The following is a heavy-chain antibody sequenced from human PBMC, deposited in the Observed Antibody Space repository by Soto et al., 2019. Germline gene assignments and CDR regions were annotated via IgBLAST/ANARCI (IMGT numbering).Heavy chain of an antibody. CDR1: GGSISSSSYY. CDR3: ARMVRGNDRFDP. CDR2: IYYSGST. J-gene: IGHJ5*02. V-gene: IGHV4-39*01. D-gene: IGHD3-10*01. Sequence: PSETLSLTCTVSGGSISSSSYYWGWIRQPPGKGLEWIGSIYYSGSTYYNPSLKSRVTISVDTSKNQFSLKLSSVTAADTAVYYCARMVRGNDRFDPWGQGTLVTVSS.